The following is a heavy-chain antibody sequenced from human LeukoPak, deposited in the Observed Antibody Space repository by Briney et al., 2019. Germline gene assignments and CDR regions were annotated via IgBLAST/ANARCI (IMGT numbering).Heavy chain of an antibody. Sequence: PGGSLRLSCAASGFTFSSYGMRWVRQAPGKGLEWVAFIRYDGSNKYYADSVKGRFTISRDNSKNTLYLQMNSLRAEDTAVYYCASIWFGELSTDYWGQGTLVTVSS. CDR2: IRYDGSNK. CDR3: ASIWFGELSTDY. D-gene: IGHD3-10*01. CDR1: GFTFSSYG. J-gene: IGHJ4*02. V-gene: IGHV3-30*02.